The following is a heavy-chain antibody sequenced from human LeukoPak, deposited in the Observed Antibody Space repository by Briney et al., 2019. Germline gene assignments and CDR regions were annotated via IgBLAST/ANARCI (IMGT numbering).Heavy chain of an antibody. CDR3: ARAHFIGNYYDSSGYYLPFDY. D-gene: IGHD3-22*01. CDR1: GFTFSSYT. Sequence: PGGSLRLSCAASGFTFSSYTMNWVRQAPGKGLEWVSCISSSSSYIHYADSVKGRFTISRDNAKNSLYLQMNSLRAEDTAVYYCARAHFIGNYYDSSGYYLPFDYWGQGTLVTVSS. J-gene: IGHJ4*02. V-gene: IGHV3-21*01. CDR2: ISSSSSYI.